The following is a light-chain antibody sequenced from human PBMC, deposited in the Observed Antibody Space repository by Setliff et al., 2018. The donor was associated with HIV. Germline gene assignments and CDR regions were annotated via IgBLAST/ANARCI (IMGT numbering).Light chain of an antibody. J-gene: IGLJ3*02. V-gene: IGLV2-14*01. CDR3: NSYTTSTTRV. CDR1: SSYIGTYNY. CDR2: GVN. Sequence: QSALTLPAAVSGFPAQSITISCIGTSSYIGTYNYVSWYQHHPGKAPRLIIYGVNNRPSGVSDRFSGSKSGNTASLTISGLQAEDEAHYYCNSYTTSTTRVFGGGTKVTVL.